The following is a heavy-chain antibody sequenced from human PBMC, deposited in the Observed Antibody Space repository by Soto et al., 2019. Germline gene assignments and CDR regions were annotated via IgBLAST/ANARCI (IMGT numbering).Heavy chain of an antibody. J-gene: IGHJ6*02. V-gene: IGHV1-69*05. CDR3: XXDXDXQQLGGNYYYIMDV. Sequence: QVQLVQSGAEVKKPGSSVKVSCKTSGGTFRTSAISWVRQAPGHGLEWMGGIMPVFPTPDYAQKFQGRVXXXXXXXXXXXXXXXXXXXXXXXXXXXCXXDXDXQQLGGNYYYIMDVWGQGTTVTVSS. CDR1: GGTFRTSA. D-gene: IGHD2-15*01. CDR2: IMPVFPTP.